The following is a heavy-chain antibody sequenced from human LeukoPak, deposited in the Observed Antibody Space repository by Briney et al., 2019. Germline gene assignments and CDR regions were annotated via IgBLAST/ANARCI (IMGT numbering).Heavy chain of an antibody. CDR3: ARENTYYYGSGVNWVDP. J-gene: IGHJ5*02. Sequence: ASVKVSCKASGGTFSSYAISWVRQAPGQGLEWMGRIIPILGIANYAQKFQGRVTITADKSTSTAYMELSSLRSEDTAVYYCARENTYYYGSGVNWVDPWGQGTLVTVSS. D-gene: IGHD3-10*01. V-gene: IGHV1-69*04. CDR2: IIPILGIA. CDR1: GGTFSSYA.